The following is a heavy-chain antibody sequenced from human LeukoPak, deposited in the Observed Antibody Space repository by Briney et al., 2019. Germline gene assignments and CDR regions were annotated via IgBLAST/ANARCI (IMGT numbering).Heavy chain of an antibody. J-gene: IGHJ5*02. CDR3: ARDGPDRAAWFEP. Sequence: ASVKVSCKASGYTFSSYGISWVQQAPGKGLEWMGWISDLNGNKNYAQKVQGRVTMTTDPFTSTAYMELRSLRADDTAVYYCARDGPDRAAWFEPWGQGTLVTVSS. V-gene: IGHV1-18*01. D-gene: IGHD3-22*01. CDR1: GYTFSSYG. CDR2: ISDLNGNK.